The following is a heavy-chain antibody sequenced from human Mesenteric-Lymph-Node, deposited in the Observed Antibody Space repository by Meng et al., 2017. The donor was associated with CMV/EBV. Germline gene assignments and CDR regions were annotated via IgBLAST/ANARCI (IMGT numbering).Heavy chain of an antibody. Sequence: ASVKVSCKAFGYTFTNYHINWVRQATGQGLEWMGWMNPNTGDTGYARNFQGRVTITRNTSISTAYMELSSLRSEDTAVYYCARAEYYYDSSGYRADYWFDPWGQGTLVTVSS. D-gene: IGHD3-22*01. CDR3: ARAEYYYDSSGYRADYWFDP. CDR2: MNPNTGDT. J-gene: IGHJ5*02. V-gene: IGHV1-8*03. CDR1: GYTFTNYH.